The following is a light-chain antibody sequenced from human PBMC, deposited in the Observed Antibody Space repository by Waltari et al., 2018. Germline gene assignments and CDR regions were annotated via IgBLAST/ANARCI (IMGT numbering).Light chain of an antibody. V-gene: IGKV1-5*01. CDR2: DAS. CDR3: QQYSSFST. J-gene: IGKJ1*01. Sequence: DIQMPQSPPMLSASVGDRVTITCRASQTIRGWLAWYQLKPGLAPKLLIYDASNLGGGVPSRFSGSGFGTNFTLTISSLQPDDFATYYCQQYSSFSTFGLGTKV. CDR1: QTIRGW.